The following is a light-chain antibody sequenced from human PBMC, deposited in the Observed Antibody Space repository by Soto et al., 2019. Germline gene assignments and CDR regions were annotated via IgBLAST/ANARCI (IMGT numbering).Light chain of an antibody. CDR3: QVYGCLLFP. CDR2: GSS. Sequence: KNSAGAVSLSKREGATLSCWASQSISSNYLARHQQQPGQPPRLLISGSSIRATVIPKRISGSASGTNFTPTIIFLEAEDVVGFCCQVYGCLLFPFGPGAKVD. V-gene: IGKV3-20*01. CDR1: QSISSNY. J-gene: IGKJ3*01.